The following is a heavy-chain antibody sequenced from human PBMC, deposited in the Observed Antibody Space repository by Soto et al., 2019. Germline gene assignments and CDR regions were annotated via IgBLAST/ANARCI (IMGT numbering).Heavy chain of an antibody. CDR2: IKTRDEGETT. J-gene: IGHJ6*02. Sequence: EVQLVDSGGGLVKPGGSLRLSCEASGFSVSNAWMNWVRQAPGKGLEWVGRIKTRDEGETTNYAAPVKGRFTISIDDSKTTLYLQMNSLKTEDTAVYYCTTGSVEGFWGQGTTVTVSS. CDR3: TTGSVEGF. CDR1: GFSVSNAW. D-gene: IGHD2-15*01. V-gene: IGHV3-15*07.